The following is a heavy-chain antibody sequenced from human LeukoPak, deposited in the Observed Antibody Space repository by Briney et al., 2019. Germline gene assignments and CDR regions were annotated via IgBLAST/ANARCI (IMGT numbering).Heavy chain of an antibody. V-gene: IGHV4-31*03. Sequence: PSETLSLTCTVSGGSISSGGYYWSWIRQHPGKGLEWIGYIYYSGSTYYNPSLKSRVTISVDTSKNQFSLKLSSVTAADTAVYYCARAVSDFWSGYYPNWFDPWGQGTLVTVSS. CDR1: GGSISSGGYY. CDR3: ARAVSDFWSGYYPNWFDP. CDR2: IYYSGST. J-gene: IGHJ5*02. D-gene: IGHD3-3*01.